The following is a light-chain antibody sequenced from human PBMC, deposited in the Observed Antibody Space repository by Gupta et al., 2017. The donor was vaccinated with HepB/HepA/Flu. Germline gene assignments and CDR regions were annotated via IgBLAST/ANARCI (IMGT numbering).Light chain of an antibody. V-gene: IGKV4-1*01. Sequence: DIVMTQSPNSLAVSLGERATINCKSSQSVLYSSNNKNYLAWYQQKLGQPPKLLIFWASTRESGVPDRFSGSGSGTHFTLTISSLQAEDVAIYYCQQDANASWTFGQGTKVEIK. CDR3: QQDANASWT. CDR2: WAS. CDR1: QSVLYSSNNKNY. J-gene: IGKJ1*01.